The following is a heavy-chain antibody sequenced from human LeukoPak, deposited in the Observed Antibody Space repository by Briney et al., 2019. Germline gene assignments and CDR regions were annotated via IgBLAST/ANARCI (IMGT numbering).Heavy chain of an antibody. D-gene: IGHD6-13*01. CDR2: ISYDGSNK. J-gene: IGHJ4*02. CDR1: GFTFSSYG. V-gene: IGHV3-30*18. CDR3: AKDKEGYSSS. Sequence: GGSLRLSCAASGFTFSSYGMHWVRQAPGKGLEWVAVISYDGSNKYYADSVKGRFTISRDNSKNTLYLQMNSLRAEDTAVYYCAKDKEGYSSSWGQGTLVTVSS.